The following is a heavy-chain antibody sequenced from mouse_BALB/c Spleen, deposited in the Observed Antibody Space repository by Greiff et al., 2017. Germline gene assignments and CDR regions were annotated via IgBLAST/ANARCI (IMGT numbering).Heavy chain of an antibody. CDR2: INPNNGGT. CDR1: GYTFTDYN. Sequence: DVQLQESGPELVKPGASVKIPCKASGYTFTDYNMDWVKQSHGKSLEWIGDINPNNGGTIYNQKFKGKATLTVDKSSSTAYMELRSLTSEDTAVYYCAREGDWEGFAYWGQGTLVTVSA. J-gene: IGHJ3*01. CDR3: AREGDWEGFAY. V-gene: IGHV1-18*01. D-gene: IGHD4-1*01.